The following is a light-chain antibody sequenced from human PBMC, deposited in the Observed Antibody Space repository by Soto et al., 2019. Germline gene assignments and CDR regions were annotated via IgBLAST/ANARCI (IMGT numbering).Light chain of an antibody. Sequence: DIQMTQSPSSLSASVGDRVTITCRASQSISSYLNWYQHKPGKAPKLLIYAASSLQSGVPSKFSGSGSGTDFTLTISSLQPEDFATYYCQQSYSTLITFGRGTRLEIK. V-gene: IGKV1-39*01. CDR1: QSISSY. CDR3: QQSYSTLIT. J-gene: IGKJ5*01. CDR2: AAS.